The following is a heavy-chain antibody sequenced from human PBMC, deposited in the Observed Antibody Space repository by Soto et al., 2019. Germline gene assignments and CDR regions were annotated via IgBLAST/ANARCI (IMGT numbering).Heavy chain of an antibody. CDR3: VKDESINWYSGHFRH. D-gene: IGHD6-13*01. CDR2: INWNSGSI. J-gene: IGHJ1*01. V-gene: IGHV3-9*01. CDR1: GFTFDDYA. Sequence: EVQLVESGGCLVQPGRSLRLSCAASGFTFDDYAMHWVRQVPGKGLEWVSGINWNSGSIGYADSVKGRFAISRDNAKNSLHLQMNSLRAEDTAFYYCVKDESINWYSGHFRHWGQGTLVTVSS.